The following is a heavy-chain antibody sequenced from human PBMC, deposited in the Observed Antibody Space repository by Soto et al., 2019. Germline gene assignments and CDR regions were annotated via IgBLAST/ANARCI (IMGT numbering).Heavy chain of an antibody. CDR1: GGTFSSYA. Sequence: QVQLVQSGAEVKKPGSSVKVSCKASGGTFSSYAISWVRQAPGQGLEWMGWISAYNGNTNYAQKLQGRVTMTTDTSTSTAYMELRSLRSDDTAVYYCAREGRSRSSSFFDYWGQGTLVTVSS. V-gene: IGHV1-18*01. J-gene: IGHJ4*02. CDR3: AREGRSRSSSFFDY. D-gene: IGHD6-13*01. CDR2: ISAYNGNT.